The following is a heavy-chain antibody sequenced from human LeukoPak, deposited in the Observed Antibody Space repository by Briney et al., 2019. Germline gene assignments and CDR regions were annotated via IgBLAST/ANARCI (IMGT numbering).Heavy chain of an antibody. J-gene: IGHJ6*03. CDR2: IYHSGST. CDR3: ARGLIDSSSWRTYYYYMDV. Sequence: PSETLSLTCTVSGGSISSSSYYWGWIRQPPGKGLEWIGSIYHSGSTYYNPSLKSRVTISVDTSKNQFSLKLSSVTAADTAVYYCARGLIDSSSWRTYYYYMDVWGKGTTVTVSS. D-gene: IGHD6-13*01. V-gene: IGHV4-39*07. CDR1: GGSISSSSYY.